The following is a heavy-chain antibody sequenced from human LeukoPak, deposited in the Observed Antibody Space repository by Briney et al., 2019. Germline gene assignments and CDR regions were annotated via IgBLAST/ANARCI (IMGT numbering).Heavy chain of an antibody. J-gene: IGHJ4*02. CDR2: INHSGST. D-gene: IGHD3-22*01. V-gene: IGHV4-39*07. Sequence: SETLSLTCTVSGGSISSSSYYWGWIRQPPGKGLEWIGEINHSGSTNYNPSLKSRVTISVDTSKNQFSLKLSSVTAADTAVYYCARVGSSGSALSKRLGYWGQGTLVTVSS. CDR1: GGSISSSSYY. CDR3: ARVGSSGSALSKRLGY.